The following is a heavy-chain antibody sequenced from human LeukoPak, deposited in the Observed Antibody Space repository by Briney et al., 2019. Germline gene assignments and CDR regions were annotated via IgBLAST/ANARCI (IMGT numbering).Heavy chain of an antibody. Sequence: GGSLRLSCAASAFTFSSSGMSWVRQAPGKGLEWVSTISDNGGNTYYADSVKGRFTISRDNSKNTLYLQMNSLRAEDTAVYYCARGGSFSSLYGISWDYWGQGALVTVSS. D-gene: IGHD2-15*01. V-gene: IGHV3-23*01. CDR2: ISDNGGNT. CDR1: AFTFSSSG. J-gene: IGHJ4*02. CDR3: ARGGSFSSLYGISWDY.